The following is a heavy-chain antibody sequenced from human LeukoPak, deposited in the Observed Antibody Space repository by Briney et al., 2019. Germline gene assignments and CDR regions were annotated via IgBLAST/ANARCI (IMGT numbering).Heavy chain of an antibody. CDR1: GFTFNDYA. CDR2: ISGDGGST. CDR3: AKDMAYYYDSSYELDY. J-gene: IGHJ4*02. D-gene: IGHD3-22*01. Sequence: GGSLRLSCAASGFTFNDYAMNWVRQAPGKGLEWVSLISGDGGSTYYADSVKGRFTISRDNTKNSLYLQMNSLRTDDTALYYCAKDMAYYYDSSYELDYWGKGTLVTVSS. V-gene: IGHV3-43*02.